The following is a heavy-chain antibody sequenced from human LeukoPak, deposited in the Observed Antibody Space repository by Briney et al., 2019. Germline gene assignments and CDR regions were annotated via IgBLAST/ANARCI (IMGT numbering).Heavy chain of an antibody. D-gene: IGHD5-12*01. CDR1: GFTFSNYA. J-gene: IGHJ4*02. CDR3: ARGRNVVATSGYFDY. CDR2: ISYDGDNE. V-gene: IGHV3-30-3*01. Sequence: GGSLRLSCAASGFTFSNYAFHWVRQAPGKGLEWVTAISYDGDNEYYADSVKGRFTMSRDNSKNTLYLQMNNLRAEDTAVYYCARGRNVVATSGYFDYWGQGSLVTVSS.